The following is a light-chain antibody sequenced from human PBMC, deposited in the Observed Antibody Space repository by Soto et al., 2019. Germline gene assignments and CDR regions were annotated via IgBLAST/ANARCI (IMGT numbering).Light chain of an antibody. Sequence: QSVLTQPPSASGTPGQRVTISCSGSSSNIGSNTVNWYQQLPGTAPKLLIYSNNRRPSGVPDRFSGSKSGTSASLAISGLQSEDEADYYCAAWDDSLFVVFGGGTKLTVL. J-gene: IGLJ2*01. CDR3: AAWDDSLFVV. V-gene: IGLV1-44*01. CDR2: SNN. CDR1: SSNIGSNT.